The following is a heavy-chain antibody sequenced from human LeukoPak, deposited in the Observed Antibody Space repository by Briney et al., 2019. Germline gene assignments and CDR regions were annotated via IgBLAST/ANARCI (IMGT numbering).Heavy chain of an antibody. D-gene: IGHD4/OR15-4a*01. CDR2: IYTSGST. Sequence: SETLSLTCTVSGGSISSGSYYWSWIRQPAGKGLEWIGRIYTSGSTNYNPSLKSRVTISVDTSKNQFSLKLSSVTAADTAVYYCAKDSEGARLGNDAFDIWGQGTMVTVSS. J-gene: IGHJ3*02. CDR3: AKDSEGARLGNDAFDI. CDR1: GGSISSGSYY. V-gene: IGHV4-61*02.